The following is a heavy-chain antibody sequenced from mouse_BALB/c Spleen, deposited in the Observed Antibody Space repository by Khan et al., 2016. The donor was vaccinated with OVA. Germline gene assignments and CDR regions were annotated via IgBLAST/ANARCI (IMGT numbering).Heavy chain of an antibody. CDR1: GYTFSSYW. CDR3: ARGNYYGSSSWFGY. V-gene: IGHV1-9*01. J-gene: IGHJ3*01. Sequence: QVQLQQSGAELMKPGASVKISCKATGYTFSSYWIEWVKQRPGHGLEWIGEIIPGSGRNNYNEKFKGKATFTADTSSNTAYMQLSNLTSDDSAVYYDARGNYYGSSSWFGYWGQGTLVTVSA. CDR2: IIPGSGRN. D-gene: IGHD1-1*01.